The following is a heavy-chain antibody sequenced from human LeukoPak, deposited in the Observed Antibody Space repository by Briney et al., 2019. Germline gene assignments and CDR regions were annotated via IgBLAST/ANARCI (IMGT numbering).Heavy chain of an antibody. V-gene: IGHV3-43D*03. D-gene: IGHD3/OR15-3a*01. CDR1: GFIFDDYA. Sequence: QPGGSLRLSCAASGFIFDDYAMHWVRQAPGKGLEWVSLISWDGGSTYYADSVKGRFTISRDNSKNTLYLQMNSLRAEGTAVYYCGTDPYYYYYMDVWGKGTTVTVSS. CDR2: ISWDGGST. J-gene: IGHJ6*03. CDR3: GTDPYYYYYMDV.